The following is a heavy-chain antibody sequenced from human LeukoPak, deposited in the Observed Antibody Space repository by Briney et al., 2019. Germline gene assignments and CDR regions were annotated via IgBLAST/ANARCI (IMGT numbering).Heavy chain of an antibody. V-gene: IGHV4-4*07. CDR2: IYTSGST. CDR1: GGSISSYY. CDR3: ARDELGFDP. Sequence: SETLSLTCTVSGGSISSYYWSWIRQPPGKGLEWSGRIYTSGSTNYNPSLKSRVTMSVDTSKNQFSLKLSSVTAADTAVYYCARDELGFDPWGQGTLVTVSS. D-gene: IGHD1-7*01. J-gene: IGHJ5*02.